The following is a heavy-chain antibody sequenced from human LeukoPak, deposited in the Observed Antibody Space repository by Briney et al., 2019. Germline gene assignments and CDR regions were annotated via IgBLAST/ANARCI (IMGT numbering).Heavy chain of an antibody. CDR2: IYHSGST. D-gene: IGHD3-10*01. CDR3: ARGSVLLSMDV. J-gene: IGHJ6*03. V-gene: IGHV4-59*01. CDR1: GGFIGSFY. Sequence: SETLSLTCTVSGGFIGSFYWSWIRQPPGKRLEWIGYIYHSGSTNYNPSLKSRVTISVDTSKNQFSLKLSFVTAADTAVYYCARGSVLLSMDVWGKGTTVTISS.